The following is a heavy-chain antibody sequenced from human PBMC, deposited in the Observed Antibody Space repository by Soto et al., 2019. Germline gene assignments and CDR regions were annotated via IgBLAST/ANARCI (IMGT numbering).Heavy chain of an antibody. CDR2: INPNSGGT. J-gene: IGHJ6*02. Sequence: ASVKVSCKASGCTFTGYYMHWVRQAPGQGLEWMGWINPNSGGTNYAQKFQGRVTMTRDTSISTAYMELSRLRSDDTAVYYCASASNWNSGYYYYGMDVWGQGTTVTVSS. V-gene: IGHV1-2*02. CDR3: ASASNWNSGYYYYGMDV. CDR1: GCTFTGYY. D-gene: IGHD1-1*01.